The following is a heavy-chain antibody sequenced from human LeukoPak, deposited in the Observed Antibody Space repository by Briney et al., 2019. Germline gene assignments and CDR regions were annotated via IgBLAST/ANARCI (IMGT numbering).Heavy chain of an antibody. CDR3: ARLLVGAIDY. CDR1: GGSFSGYY. J-gene: IGHJ4*02. D-gene: IGHD1-26*01. CDR2: INHSGST. V-gene: IGHV4-34*01. Sequence: SETLSLTCAVYGGSFSGYYWSWIRQPPGKGLEWIGEINHSGSTNYNPSLKSRVTISVDTSKGQFSLKLSSVTAADTAVYYCARLLVGAIDYWGQGTLVTVSS.